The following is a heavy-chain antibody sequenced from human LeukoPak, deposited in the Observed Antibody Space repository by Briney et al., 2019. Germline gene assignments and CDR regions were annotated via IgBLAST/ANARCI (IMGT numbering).Heavy chain of an antibody. CDR3: ARVFNWNFDWFDP. CDR2: INPNSGGT. CDR1: VYTFTGYY. D-gene: IGHD1-7*01. V-gene: IGHV1-2*02. Sequence: ASVTVSCKASVYTFTGYYMHWVRQAPGQGLEWMGWINPNSGGTNCAQKFQGRVTMTRDTSISTAYMELSRLRSDDTAVYYCARVFNWNFDWFDPWGQGTLVTVSS. J-gene: IGHJ5*02.